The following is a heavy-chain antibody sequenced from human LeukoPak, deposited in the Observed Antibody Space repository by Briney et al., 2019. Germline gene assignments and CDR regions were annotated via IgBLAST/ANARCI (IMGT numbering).Heavy chain of an antibody. CDR1: GFTFSSYA. Sequence: GGSLRLSCAASGFTFSSYAMSWVRQAPGKGLEWVSVISGSGGSTYYADSVKGRFTISRDNSKNTLYLQMNSLRAEDTAVYYCTKDDSPHNYYDSSGSYYYYGMDVWGRGTTVTVSS. D-gene: IGHD3-22*01. CDR2: ISGSGGST. J-gene: IGHJ6*02. CDR3: TKDDSPHNYYDSSGSYYYYGMDV. V-gene: IGHV3-23*01.